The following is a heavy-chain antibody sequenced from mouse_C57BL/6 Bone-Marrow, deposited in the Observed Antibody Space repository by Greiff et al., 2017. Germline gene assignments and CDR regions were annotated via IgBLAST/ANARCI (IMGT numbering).Heavy chain of an antibody. Sequence: EVQVVESGGDLVKPGGSLKLSCAASGFTFSSYGMSWVRQTPDKRLEWVATISSGGSYTYYPDSVKGRFTISRDNAKNTLYLQMSSLKSEDTAMYYCARPGDYDVLWYFDVWGTGTTVTVSS. J-gene: IGHJ1*03. V-gene: IGHV5-6*01. CDR3: ARPGDYDVLWYFDV. D-gene: IGHD2-4*01. CDR2: ISSGGSYT. CDR1: GFTFSSYG.